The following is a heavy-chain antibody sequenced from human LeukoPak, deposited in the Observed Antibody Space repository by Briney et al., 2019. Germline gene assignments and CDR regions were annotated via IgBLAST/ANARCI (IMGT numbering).Heavy chain of an antibody. J-gene: IGHJ5*02. CDR3: VRIPNSANFPNWFDP. CDR1: GFTFSSST. D-gene: IGHD4/OR15-4a*01. V-gene: IGHV3-21*01. CDR2: ISSSSDYI. Sequence: GESLRLSCAASGFTFSSSTMNWVRQAPGKGLEWVSSISSSSDYIYYADSVKGRLTISRDNAKNSLYLQMNSLRAEDTALYYCVRIPNSANFPNWFDPWGQGTLVTVSS.